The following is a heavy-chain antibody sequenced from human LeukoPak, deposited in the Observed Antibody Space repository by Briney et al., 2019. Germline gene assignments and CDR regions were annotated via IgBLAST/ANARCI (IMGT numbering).Heavy chain of an antibody. J-gene: IGHJ5*02. Sequence: PRGSLRLSCTASGFTFSDYYMSWIRQAPGKGLEWVSYISGSGSAKYYADSVEGRFTISRDNAKNSLYLQMNSLRAEDTAVYYCARVPSYGYEGNWFDPWGQGTLVTVSS. V-gene: IGHV3-11*01. CDR2: ISGSGSAK. D-gene: IGHD5-18*01. CDR3: ARVPSYGYEGNWFDP. CDR1: GFTFSDYY.